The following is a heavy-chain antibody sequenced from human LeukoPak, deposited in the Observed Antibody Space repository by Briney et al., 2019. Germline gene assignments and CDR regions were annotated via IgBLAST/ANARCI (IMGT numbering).Heavy chain of an antibody. CDR2: INPTGGST. D-gene: IGHD6-6*01. Sequence: ASVNVSCKAXGYTFXSYQMHWVRQAPGQGLEWMGLINPTGGSTSHAQKFQGRVTMTRDTSTSTVYMELSSLRSEDTAVYYCARKGSSSCFDYWGQGTLVTVSS. CDR1: GYTFXSYQ. J-gene: IGHJ4*02. CDR3: ARKGSSSCFDY. V-gene: IGHV1-46*01.